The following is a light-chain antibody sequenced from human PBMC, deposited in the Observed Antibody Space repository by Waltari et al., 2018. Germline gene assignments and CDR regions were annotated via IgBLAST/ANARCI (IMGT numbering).Light chain of an antibody. J-gene: IGLJ2*01. CDR2: EVD. CDR1: SSDVGTYNL. V-gene: IGLV2-23*02. CDR3: CSYAGSRIVI. Sequence: QSALTQPASVSGSPGQSITISCTGTSSDVGTYNLVSWYQQHPGKAPKLMIYEVDKRPSGVSNRCSGAKSGNTASLTISGLQAEDEADYSCCSYAGSRIVIFGGGTKLTVL.